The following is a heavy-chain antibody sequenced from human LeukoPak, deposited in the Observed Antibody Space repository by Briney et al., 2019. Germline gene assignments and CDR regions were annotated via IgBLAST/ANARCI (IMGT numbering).Heavy chain of an antibody. Sequence: GGSLRLSCAASGFTVSSNYMSWVRQAPGKGLEWVSVIYSGGSTYYPDSVKGRFTISRDNSKNTLYLQMNSLRAEDTAVYYCAKAQSTGYYYFDYWGQGTLVTVSS. CDR2: IYSGGST. CDR1: GFTVSSNY. J-gene: IGHJ4*02. D-gene: IGHD6-19*01. V-gene: IGHV3-53*01. CDR3: AKAQSTGYYYFDY.